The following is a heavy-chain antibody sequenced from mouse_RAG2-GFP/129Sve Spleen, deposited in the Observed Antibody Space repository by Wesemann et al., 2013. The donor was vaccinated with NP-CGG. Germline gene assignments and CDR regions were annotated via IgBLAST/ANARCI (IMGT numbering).Heavy chain of an antibody. CDR3: ARDTSGWFAY. Sequence: DVQLQESGPGLVKPSQSLSLTCSVTGYSITSGYYWNWIRQFPGNKLEWMGYISYDGTNNYNPSLKNRISITRDTSKNQFFLNLNSVTTEDTATYYCARDTSGWFAYWGAKGGLWVTVSA. J-gene: IGHJ3*01. D-gene: IGHD3-1*01. CDR1: GYSITSGYY. CDR2: ISYDGTN. V-gene: IGHV3-6*02.